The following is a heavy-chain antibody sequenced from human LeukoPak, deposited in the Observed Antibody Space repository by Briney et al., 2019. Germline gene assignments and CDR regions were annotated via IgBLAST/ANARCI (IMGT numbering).Heavy chain of an antibody. D-gene: IGHD3-16*01. J-gene: IGHJ6*03. Sequence: PGGSLRHSCAASGFTFSSYWMSWVRQAPGKGLEWVANIKQDGSEKYYVDSVKGRFTISRDNAKNSLYLQMNSLRAEDTAVYYCARDQGDYYYYYYMDVWGKGTTVTVSS. CDR2: IKQDGSEK. CDR3: ARDQGDYYYYYYMDV. V-gene: IGHV3-7*01. CDR1: GFTFSSYW.